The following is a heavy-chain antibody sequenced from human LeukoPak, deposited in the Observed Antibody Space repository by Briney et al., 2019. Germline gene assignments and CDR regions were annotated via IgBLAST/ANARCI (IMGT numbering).Heavy chain of an antibody. D-gene: IGHD3-10*01. Sequence: GSLRLSCAASGFTVSSNYMNWVRQGPGKGLEWVSVIYSGGSTYYADSVKGRFTISRDNSKNTLYLQMNSLRAEDTAVYYCARLWFGEYYFDYWGQGTLVTVSS. V-gene: IGHV3-53*01. CDR2: IYSGGST. CDR1: GFTVSSNY. CDR3: ARLWFGEYYFDY. J-gene: IGHJ4*02.